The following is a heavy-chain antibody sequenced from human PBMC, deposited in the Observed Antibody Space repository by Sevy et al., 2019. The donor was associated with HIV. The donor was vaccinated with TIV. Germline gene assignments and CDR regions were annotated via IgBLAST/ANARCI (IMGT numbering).Heavy chain of an antibody. V-gene: IGHV4-34*01. CDR1: GGSFSGYY. J-gene: IGHJ4*02. CDR2: INHSGST. CDR3: ARPNDYVWGSYRYSHFDY. Sequence: SETLSLTCAVYGGSFSGYYWSWIRQPPGKGLEWIGEINHSGSTNYNPSLKSRVTISVDTSKNQFSLKLSSVTAADTAVYYCARPNDYVWGSYRYSHFDYWGQGTLVTVSS. D-gene: IGHD3-16*02.